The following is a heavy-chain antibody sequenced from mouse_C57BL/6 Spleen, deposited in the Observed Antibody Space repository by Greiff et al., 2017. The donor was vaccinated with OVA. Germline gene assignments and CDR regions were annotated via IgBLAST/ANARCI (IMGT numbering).Heavy chain of an antibody. CDR2: INPNNGGT. D-gene: IGHD3-2*02. CDR3: ARSGGTWVFDY. CDR1: GYTFTDYN. V-gene: IGHV1-22*01. Sequence: EVQLVESGPELVKPGASVKMSCKASGYTFTDYNMHWVKQSHGKSLEWIGYINPNNGGTSYNQKFKGKATLTVNKSSSTAYMELRSLTSEDSAVYYCARSGGTWVFDYWGQGTTLTVSS. J-gene: IGHJ2*01.